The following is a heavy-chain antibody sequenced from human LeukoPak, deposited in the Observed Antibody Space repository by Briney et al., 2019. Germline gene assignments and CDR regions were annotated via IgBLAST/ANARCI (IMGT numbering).Heavy chain of an antibody. CDR2: ISTYNGNT. J-gene: IGHJ4*02. Sequence: ASVKVSCKASGYTFTSYGISWERQAPGLWLELMGWISTYNGNTNYAQKVQGRVTMTTDTSTSTAYMELRSLRSDDTAVYYCARDYSSGWPNFDYWGQGTLVTVSS. CDR3: ARDYSSGWPNFDY. CDR1: GYTFTSYG. V-gene: IGHV1-18*01. D-gene: IGHD6-19*01.